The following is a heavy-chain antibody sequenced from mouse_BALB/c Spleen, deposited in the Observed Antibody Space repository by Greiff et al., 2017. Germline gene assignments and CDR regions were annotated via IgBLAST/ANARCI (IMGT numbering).Heavy chain of an antibody. V-gene: IGHV3-2*02. CDR3: ARMDGYYAMDY. Sequence: EVQLVESGPGLVKPSQSLSLTCTVTGYSITSDYAWNWIRQFPGNKLGWMGYISYSGSTSYNPSLKSRISITRDTSKNQFFLQLNAVTTEDTATYYCARMDGYYAMDYWGQGTSVTVSS. D-gene: IGHD2-3*01. CDR1: GYSITSDYA. J-gene: IGHJ4*01. CDR2: ISYSGST.